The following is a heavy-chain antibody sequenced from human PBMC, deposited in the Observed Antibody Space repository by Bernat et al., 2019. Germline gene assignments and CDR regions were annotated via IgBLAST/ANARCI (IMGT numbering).Heavy chain of an antibody. J-gene: IGHJ6*02. Sequence: QVQLQQWGAGLLKPSETLSLTCAVYGGSFSGYYWSWIRQPPGKGLEWIGEINHSGSTNYNPSLKSRVTISVDTSKNQFSLKLSSVTAADTAVYYCARGKKVRFLEWLPKTCMDVWGQGTTVTVSS. CDR3: ARGKKVRFLEWLPKTCMDV. D-gene: IGHD3-3*01. CDR1: GGSFSGYY. CDR2: INHSGST. V-gene: IGHV4-34*01.